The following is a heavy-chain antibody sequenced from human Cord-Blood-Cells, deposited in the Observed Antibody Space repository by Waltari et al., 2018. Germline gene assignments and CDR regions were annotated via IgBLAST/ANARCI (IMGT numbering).Heavy chain of an antibody. CDR1: GGSSSGYS. CDR3: ARGRVYCSSTSCYYYYGMDV. D-gene: IGHD2-2*01. CDR2: INHSGST. V-gene: IGHV4-34*01. J-gene: IGHJ6*02. Sequence: QVQLQQWGAGLLKPSETLSLTCAVYGGSSSGYSWSWIRQPQGKGLEWIGEINHSGSTNYNPSLKSRVTISVDTSKNQFSLKLSSVTAADTAVYYCARGRVYCSSTSCYYYYGMDVWGQGTTVTVSS.